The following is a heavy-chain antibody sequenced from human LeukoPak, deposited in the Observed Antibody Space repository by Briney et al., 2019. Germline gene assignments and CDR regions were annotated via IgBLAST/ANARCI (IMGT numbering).Heavy chain of an antibody. CDR1: GFTVSSNY. CDR2: IYSGGST. CDR3: ARVNYDFYTRNYYYYYGMDV. Sequence: GGSLRPSCAASGFTVSSNYMSWVRQAPGKGLEWVSVIYSGGSTYYADSVKGRFTISRDNSKNTLYLQMNSLRAEDTAVYYCARVNYDFYTRNYYYYYGMDVWGQGTTVTVSS. V-gene: IGHV3-66*01. J-gene: IGHJ6*02. D-gene: IGHD3-3*01.